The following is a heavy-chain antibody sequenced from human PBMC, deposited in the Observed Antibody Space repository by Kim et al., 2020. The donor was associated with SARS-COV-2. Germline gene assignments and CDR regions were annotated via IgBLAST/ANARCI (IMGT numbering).Heavy chain of an antibody. CDR2: ISYDGSNK. CDR3: AKVVSGPNRIAAAGAYYYYGMDV. CDR1: GFTFSSYG. V-gene: IGHV3-30*18. J-gene: IGHJ6*02. D-gene: IGHD6-13*01. Sequence: GGSLRLSCAASGFTFSSYGMHWVRQAPGKGLEWVAVISYDGSNKYYADSVKGRFTISRDNSKNTLYLQMNSLRAEDTAVYYCAKVVSGPNRIAAAGAYYYYGMDVWGQGTTVTVSS.